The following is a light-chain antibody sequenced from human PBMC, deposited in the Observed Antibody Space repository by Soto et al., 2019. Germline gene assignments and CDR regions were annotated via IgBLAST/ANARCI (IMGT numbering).Light chain of an antibody. CDR2: DAS. CDR3: QQHLGRHT. CDR1: QSVNAY. Sequence: VLTQSPVTLSLSPGERATLSCRASQSVNAYLAWYQQKPGQVPRLLIYDASVRATGIPARFSGSGSGTDFTLTISSLEPEDSAVYYCQQHLGRHTFGQGTKVDI. J-gene: IGKJ1*01. V-gene: IGKV3-11*01.